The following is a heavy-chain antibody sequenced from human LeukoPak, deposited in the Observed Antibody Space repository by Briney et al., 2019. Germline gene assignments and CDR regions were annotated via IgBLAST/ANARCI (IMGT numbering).Heavy chain of an antibody. J-gene: IGHJ4*02. D-gene: IGHD6-19*01. CDR1: GFTFSNYA. CDR2: TSGSGGST. Sequence: GGSLRLSCAASGFTFSNYAMSWVRQAPGKGLEWVSATSGSGGSTHYADSVKGRFTISRDNSKNTLYLQMNSLRAEDTAVYFCAKGSSGWYSKNLDSYFDYWGQGTLVTVSS. CDR3: AKGSSGWYSKNLDSYFDY. V-gene: IGHV3-23*01.